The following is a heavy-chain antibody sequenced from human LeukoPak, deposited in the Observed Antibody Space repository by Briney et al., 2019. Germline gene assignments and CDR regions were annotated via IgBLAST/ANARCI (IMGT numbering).Heavy chain of an antibody. Sequence: GGSLRLSCAASGFTFSTYAMSWVRQAPGKGLEWVSDISGSGGLTYYADSVKGRFTISRDNSKNTLYLQMNSLRAEDTAVYYCAKAPYGSGSYCIYYFDYWGQGTLVTVSS. CDR3: AKAPYGSGSYCIYYFDY. D-gene: IGHD3-10*01. V-gene: IGHV3-23*01. J-gene: IGHJ4*02. CDR1: GFTFSTYA. CDR2: ISGSGGLT.